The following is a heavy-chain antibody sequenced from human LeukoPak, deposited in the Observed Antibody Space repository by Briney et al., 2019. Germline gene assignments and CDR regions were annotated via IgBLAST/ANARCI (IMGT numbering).Heavy chain of an antibody. D-gene: IGHD5-12*01. CDR1: GGSLSSSNW. Sequence: SETLSLTCAVSGGSLSSSNWWSWVRQPPGKGLEWIGEVYHSGSTNYNPSLKSRVSISVDTSKNQFSLKLSSVTAADTAVYYCARGGSGYERGYYFDYWGQGTLVTVSS. CDR2: VYHSGST. V-gene: IGHV4-4*02. CDR3: ARGGSGYERGYYFDY. J-gene: IGHJ4*02.